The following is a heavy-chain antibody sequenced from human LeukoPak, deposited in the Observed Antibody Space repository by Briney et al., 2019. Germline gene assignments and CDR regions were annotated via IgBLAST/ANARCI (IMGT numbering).Heavy chain of an antibody. D-gene: IGHD5-12*01. J-gene: IGHJ3*02. CDR1: GGSVSDYY. V-gene: IGHV4-59*08. CDR3: ARHGGVGMVASILHGFDI. CDR2: IYSSGST. Sequence: SETLSLTCTVSGGSVSDYYWSWIRQPPGKGLEWIGYIYSSGSTDYNPSLRSRVTMSIDTSKNQFSLKLSSVTAADTAIYYCARHGGVGMVASILHGFDIWGQGTMVTVSP.